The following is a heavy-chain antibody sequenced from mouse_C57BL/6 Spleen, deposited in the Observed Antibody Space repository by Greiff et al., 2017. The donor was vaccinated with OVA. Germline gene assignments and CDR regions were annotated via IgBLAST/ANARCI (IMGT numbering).Heavy chain of an antibody. CDR3: ARGGPRHFDV. CDR2: IYPGNGDT. Sequence: QVQLQQPGAELVKPGASVKLSCKASGYTFTSYWMHWVKQTPRQGLEWIGAIYPGNGDTSYNQKFKGKATLTVDKSSSTAYMQLSSLTSEDSAVYFCARGGPRHFDVWGTGTTVTVSS. J-gene: IGHJ1*03. V-gene: IGHV1-12*01. CDR1: GYTFTSYW. D-gene: IGHD3-3*01.